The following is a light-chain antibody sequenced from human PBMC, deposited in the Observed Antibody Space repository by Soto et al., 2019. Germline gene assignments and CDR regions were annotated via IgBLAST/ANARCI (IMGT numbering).Light chain of an antibody. CDR1: SSDVGGYNY. Sequence: QSALTQPRSVSGSPGQSVTISCTGTSSDVGGYNYVSWYQQHPGKAPKLMIYDVSKWPSGVPDRFSGSKSGNTASLTISGLQDEDDADYYCCSYAGNSLWVFGGGTKLTVL. V-gene: IGLV2-11*01. J-gene: IGLJ3*02. CDR2: DVS. CDR3: CSYAGNSLWV.